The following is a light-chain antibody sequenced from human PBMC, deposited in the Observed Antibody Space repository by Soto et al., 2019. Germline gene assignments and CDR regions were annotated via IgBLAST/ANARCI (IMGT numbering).Light chain of an antibody. Sequence: QSALTQPASVSGSPGQSITISCTGTSSDVSNYIFVSWYQQHPGKAPKLMIYDVSNRPSGVSNRFSGSKSGNTASLTISGLQAEDEADYYCSSYTSSSTSSYVFGTGTKVTVL. CDR1: SSDVSNYIF. CDR2: DVS. V-gene: IGLV2-14*01. CDR3: SSYTSSSTSSYV. J-gene: IGLJ1*01.